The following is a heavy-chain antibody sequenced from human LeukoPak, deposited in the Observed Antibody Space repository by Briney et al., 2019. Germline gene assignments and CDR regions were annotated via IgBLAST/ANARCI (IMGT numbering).Heavy chain of an antibody. D-gene: IGHD5-12*01. J-gene: IGHJ5*02. CDR1: GYTFTGYY. CDR3: ARRAVEMATNWFDP. CDR2: IDPNSGGT. Sequence: GASVKVSCKASGYTFTGYYMHWVRQAPRQGLEWMGWIDPNSGGTNYAQKFQGRVTMTRDTSISTAYMELSRLRSDDTAVYYCARRAVEMATNWFDPWGQGTLVTVSS. V-gene: IGHV1-2*02.